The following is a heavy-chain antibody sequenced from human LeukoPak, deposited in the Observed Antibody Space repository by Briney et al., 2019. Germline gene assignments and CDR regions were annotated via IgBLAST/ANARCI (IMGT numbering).Heavy chain of an antibody. CDR2: INPKNGGT. CDR1: DYSYSDYY. Sequence: ASVKVSCKASDYSYSDYYIHWMRQAPGQGLQWMGWINPKNGGTKYAQTFQGRITLTRDTSISTAYMELSGLRLDDTAVYYCATDRVVFGGSYFADAFDIWGQGTMVTVSS. CDR3: ATDRVVFGGSYFADAFDI. J-gene: IGHJ3*02. V-gene: IGHV1-2*02. D-gene: IGHD1-26*01.